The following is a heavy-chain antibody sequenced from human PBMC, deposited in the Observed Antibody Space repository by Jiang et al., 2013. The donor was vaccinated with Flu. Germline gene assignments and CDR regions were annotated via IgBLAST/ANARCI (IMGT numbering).Heavy chain of an antibody. Sequence: SGSELKKPGASVKVSCKASGYTFTSYAMNWVRQAPGQGLEWMGWINTNTGNPTYAQGFTGRFVFSLDTSVSTAYLQISSLKAEDTAVYYCASPYCGGDCSENGFDYWGQGTLVTVSS. CDR2: INTNTGNP. V-gene: IGHV7-4-1*02. J-gene: IGHJ4*02. CDR1: GYTFTSYA. CDR3: ASPYCGGDCSENGFDY. D-gene: IGHD2-21*02.